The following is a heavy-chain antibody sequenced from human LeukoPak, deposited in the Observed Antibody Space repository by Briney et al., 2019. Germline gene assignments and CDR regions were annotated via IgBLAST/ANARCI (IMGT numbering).Heavy chain of an antibody. D-gene: IGHD7-27*01. CDR3: ARGTSGLAMSGTGAY. CDR2: ISYDGSNK. J-gene: IGHJ4*02. V-gene: IGHV3-30-3*01. Sequence: GGSLRLSCTASGFTFSDSSMHWVRQAPGKGLEWVAVISYDGSNKYYADSVKGRFTMSRDNSKNTLYLQMKSLRSEDTAVYFCARGTSGLAMSGTGAYWGQGTLVTVSS. CDR1: GFTFSDSS.